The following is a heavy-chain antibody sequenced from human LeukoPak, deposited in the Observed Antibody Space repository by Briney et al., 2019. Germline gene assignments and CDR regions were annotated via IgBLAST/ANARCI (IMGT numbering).Heavy chain of an antibody. J-gene: IGHJ3*02. CDR2: IKQDGSEK. V-gene: IGHV3-7*01. Sequence: GGSLRLSCAASGFTFSSYWMSWVRQAPGKGLEWVANIKQDGSEKYYVDSVKGRFTISRDNAKNSLYLQMNSLRAEDTALYYCARTTSMNYVGDAFHIWGQGTMVTVSS. CDR3: ARTTSMNYVGDAFHI. CDR1: GFTFSSYW. D-gene: IGHD1-7*01.